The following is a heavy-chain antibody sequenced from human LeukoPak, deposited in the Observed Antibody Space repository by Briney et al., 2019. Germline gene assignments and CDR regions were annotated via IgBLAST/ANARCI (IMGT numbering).Heavy chain of an antibody. V-gene: IGHV3-53*01. CDR3: AKAGARGATNPRMFDY. CDR1: GFTVSSNY. D-gene: IGHD1-26*01. CDR2: IYSGGST. Sequence: PGGSLRLSCAASGFTVSSNYMSWVRQAPGKGLEWVSVIYSGGSTYYADSVKGRFTISRDNSKNTLYLQMNSLRAEDTAVYYCAKAGARGATNPRMFDYWGQGTLVTVSS. J-gene: IGHJ4*02.